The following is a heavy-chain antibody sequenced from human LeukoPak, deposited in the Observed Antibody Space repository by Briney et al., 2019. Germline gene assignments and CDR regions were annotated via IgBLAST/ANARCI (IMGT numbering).Heavy chain of an antibody. Sequence: ASVKVSCKASGYTFTGYYMHWVRQAPGQGLEWMGWINPNSGGTNYAQKLQGRVTMTTDTSTSTAYMELRSLRSDDTAVYYCARGVVPAANNPFDYWGQGTLVTVSS. D-gene: IGHD2-2*01. CDR3: ARGVVPAANNPFDY. CDR2: INPNSGGT. V-gene: IGHV1-2*02. CDR1: GYTFTGYY. J-gene: IGHJ4*02.